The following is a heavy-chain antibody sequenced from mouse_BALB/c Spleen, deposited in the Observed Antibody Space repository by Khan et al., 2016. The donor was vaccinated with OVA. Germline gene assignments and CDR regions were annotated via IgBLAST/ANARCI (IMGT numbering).Heavy chain of an antibody. J-gene: IGHJ1*01. CDR2: IYPGGDYT. V-gene: IGHV1-63*02. D-gene: IGHD3-1*01. Sequence: QVQLKQSGGEVVRPGTSVKITCKASGYTFTNYWLGWIKQRPGHGLEWIGDIYPGGDYTNYNEKFKGKATLTVDTSSSTANMQLSSLTSADSAVSFCARWATWYFDVWGAGTTVTVSS. CDR1: GYTFTNYW. CDR3: ARWATWYFDV.